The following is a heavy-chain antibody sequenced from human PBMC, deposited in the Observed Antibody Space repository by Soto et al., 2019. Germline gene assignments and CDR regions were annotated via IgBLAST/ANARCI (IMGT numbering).Heavy chain of an antibody. CDR3: ARDLRVDWNYEKGAFDI. CDR2: ISAYNGNT. Sequence: ASVKVSCKASGYTFTSYGISWVRQAPGQGLEWMGWISAYNGNTNYAQKLQGRVTMTTDTSTSTAYMELRSLRSDDTAVYYCARDLRVDWNYEKGAFDIWGQGTMVTVSS. J-gene: IGHJ3*02. CDR1: GYTFTSYG. V-gene: IGHV1-18*01. D-gene: IGHD1-7*01.